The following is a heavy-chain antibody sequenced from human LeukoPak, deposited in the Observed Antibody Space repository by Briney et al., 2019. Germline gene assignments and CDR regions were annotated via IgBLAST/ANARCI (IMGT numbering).Heavy chain of an antibody. CDR2: ISYDGNTK. CDR3: RGYCSGTRCYVQFDY. CDR1: GFAFSSYG. Sequence: QPGRSLRLSCVASGFAFSSYGMHWVRQAPGKGLEWVAVISYDGNTKYYADSAKGRFTVSRDNSKNTLYLQMNSLRAEDTAVYYCRGYCSGTRCYVQFDYWGQGTLVTVSS. D-gene: IGHD2-2*01. J-gene: IGHJ4*02. V-gene: IGHV3-30*03.